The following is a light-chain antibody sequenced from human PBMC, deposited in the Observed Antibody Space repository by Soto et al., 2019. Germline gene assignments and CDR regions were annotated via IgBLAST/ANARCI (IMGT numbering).Light chain of an antibody. J-gene: IGKJ4*01. Sequence: DIQMTQSPSSLSAFVGDRVTITCRASQDIGNFLAWYQQKPGKVPKLLIYAASTLQSGVPSRFSGSGSGTDFTLTATSLQPVDVATYYCQQYNSAPLTFGGGTKVDNK. V-gene: IGKV1-27*01. CDR3: QQYNSAPLT. CDR2: AAS. CDR1: QDIGNF.